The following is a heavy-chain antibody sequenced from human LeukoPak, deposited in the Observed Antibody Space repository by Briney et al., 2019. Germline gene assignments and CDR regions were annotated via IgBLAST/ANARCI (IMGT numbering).Heavy chain of an antibody. D-gene: IGHD4-23*01. CDR3: ARADYGGPFDY. CDR2: IYYSGST. Sequence: SETLPLTRTVSGGSISSGDYYWRWIRQPPGKGLEWIGYIYYSGSTYYNPSLKSRVTISVDTSKNQFSLSLNSVTAADTAIYYCARADYGGPFDYWGQGTLVTVSS. J-gene: IGHJ4*02. CDR1: GGSISSGDYY. V-gene: IGHV4-30-4*01.